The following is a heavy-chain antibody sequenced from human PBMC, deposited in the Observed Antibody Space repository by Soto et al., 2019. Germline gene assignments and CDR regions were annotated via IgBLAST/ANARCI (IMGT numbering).Heavy chain of an antibody. J-gene: IGHJ5*02. CDR1: GFTFTNYA. Sequence: PGGSLRLSCAASGFTFTNYAMHWLRQAPGKXPEWVAAISYHGTTKFYADSVKGRFTISRDNSKNTLYLQMDSLRTEDTALYYCARDKNVAVAGYEDWFDTWGQGPPVTVSS. V-gene: IGHV3-30-3*01. CDR3: ARDKNVAVAGYEDWFDT. D-gene: IGHD6-13*01. CDR2: ISYHGTTK.